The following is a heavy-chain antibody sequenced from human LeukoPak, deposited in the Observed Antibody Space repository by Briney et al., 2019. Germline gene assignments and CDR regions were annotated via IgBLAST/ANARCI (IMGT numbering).Heavy chain of an antibody. CDR1: GGTFSSYA. D-gene: IGHD1-14*01. V-gene: IGHV1-69*13. CDR3: ASHRGSQRLYFDY. Sequence: ASVRVSCKASGGTFSSYAISWVRQAPGQGLEWMGGIIPIFGTANYAQKFQGRVTITADESTSTAYMELSSLRSEDTAVYYCASHRGSQRLYFDYWGQGTLVTVSS. CDR2: IIPIFGTA. J-gene: IGHJ4*02.